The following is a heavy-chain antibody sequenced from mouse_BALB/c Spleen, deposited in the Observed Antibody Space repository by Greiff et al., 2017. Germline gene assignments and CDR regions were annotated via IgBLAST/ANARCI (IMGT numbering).Heavy chain of an antibody. V-gene: IGHV5-6-5*01. CDR3: ARVADAWFAY. Sequence: EVKVVESGGGLVKPGGSLKLSCAASGFTFSSYAMSWVRQTPEKRLEWVASISGGGSTYYPDSVKGRFTISRDNARNILYLQMSSLRSEDTAMYYCARVADAWFAYWGQGTLVTVSA. J-gene: IGHJ3*01. CDR1: GFTFSSYA. CDR2: ISGGGST.